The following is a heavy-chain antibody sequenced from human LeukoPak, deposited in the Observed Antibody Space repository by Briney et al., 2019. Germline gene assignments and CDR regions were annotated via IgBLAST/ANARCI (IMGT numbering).Heavy chain of an antibody. CDR1: GFTFSSYS. V-gene: IGHV3-48*01. Sequence: GGSLRLSCAASGFTFSSYSMNWVRQAPGKGLEWVSYISSSSSTIYYADSVKGRFTISRDNAKDSLYLQMNSLRAEDTAVYYCARDPSSGWQGPYFDYWGQGTLVTVSS. D-gene: IGHD6-19*01. CDR2: ISSSSSTI. CDR3: ARDPSSGWQGPYFDY. J-gene: IGHJ4*02.